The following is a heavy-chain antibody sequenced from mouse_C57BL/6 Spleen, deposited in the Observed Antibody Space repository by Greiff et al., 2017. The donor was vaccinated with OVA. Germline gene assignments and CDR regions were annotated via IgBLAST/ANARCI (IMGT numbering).Heavy chain of an antibody. J-gene: IGHJ4*01. CDR2: IRNKANNHAT. V-gene: IGHV6-6*01. D-gene: IGHD1-1*01. Sequence: EVQLQESGGGLVQPGGSMKLSCAASGFTFSDAWMDWVRQSPEKGLEWVAEIRNKANNHATYYAESVKGRFTISRDDSKSSVYLQMNSLRAEDTGIYYCTIYYGSSSSYAMDYWGQGTSVTVSS. CDR1: GFTFSDAW. CDR3: TIYYGSSSSYAMDY.